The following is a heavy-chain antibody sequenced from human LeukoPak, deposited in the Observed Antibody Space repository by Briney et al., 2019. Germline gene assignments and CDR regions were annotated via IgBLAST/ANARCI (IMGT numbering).Heavy chain of an antibody. D-gene: IGHD3-22*01. Sequence: GGSLRLSCATSGFTFSGYGMHWVRQAPGKGLEWVTVIWSDGSNKYYADSVKGRFTISRDNSKNTLYRQMNSLRAEDTAVYYCVRGYYAGRGHHSEYWGQGTLVTVSS. V-gene: IGHV3-33*01. CDR3: VRGYYAGRGHHSEY. CDR1: GFTFSGYG. J-gene: IGHJ4*02. CDR2: IWSDGSNK.